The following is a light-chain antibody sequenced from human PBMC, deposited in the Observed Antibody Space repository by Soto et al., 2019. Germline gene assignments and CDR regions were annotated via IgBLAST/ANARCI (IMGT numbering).Light chain of an antibody. J-gene: IGLJ1*01. V-gene: IGLV2-14*01. CDR2: EVT. CDR3: SSFKNRFTFV. CDR1: RSDVGAYNY. Sequence: QSALTQPASVSGSPGQSIAISCTGTRSDVGAYNYVSWYQQHPGKAPKLMISEVTNRPSGVSDRFSGSKSGNTASLTISGLQAEDEADYHCSSFKNRFTFVFGTGTKVTVL.